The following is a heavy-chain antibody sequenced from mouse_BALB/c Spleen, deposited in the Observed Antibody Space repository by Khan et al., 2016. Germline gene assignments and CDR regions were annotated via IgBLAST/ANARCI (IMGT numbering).Heavy chain of an antibody. CDR3: ARWVTGPYWYFDV. D-gene: IGHD4-1*01. J-gene: IGHJ1*01. CDR2: ISYSGST. Sequence: EVQLQESGPGLVKPSQSLSLTCTVTGYSITSDYAWNWIRQFPGNKLEWMGYISYSGSTSYNPSLKSRISITRDTSKNQFFLQLNSVTTEDTATYYCARWVTGPYWYFDVWGAGTTVTVSS. CDR1: GYSITSDYA. V-gene: IGHV3-2*02.